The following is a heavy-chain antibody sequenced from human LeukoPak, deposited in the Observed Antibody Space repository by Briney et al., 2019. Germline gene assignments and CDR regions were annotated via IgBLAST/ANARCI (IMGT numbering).Heavy chain of an antibody. V-gene: IGHV3-33*05. Sequence: RLFCAGTGFPFSSYGTDWVPHTPARALETMVDLSSVRRNKYYADSVKGRFTISRDNSKNTLYLQMNSLRAEDTAVYYCARDEYSSGWYLPNYYYYGMDVWGQGTTVTVSS. CDR1: GFPFSSYG. CDR3: ARDEYSSGWYLPNYYYYGMDV. CDR2: LSSVRRNK. D-gene: IGHD6-19*01. J-gene: IGHJ6*02.